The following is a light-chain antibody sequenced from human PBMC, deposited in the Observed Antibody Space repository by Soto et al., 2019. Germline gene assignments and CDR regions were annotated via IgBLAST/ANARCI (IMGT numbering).Light chain of an antibody. V-gene: IGKV3-11*01. CDR2: DAS. CDR3: QQRSNWPQIT. Sequence: EIVLTQSPATLSLSPGERATLSCRASQSVSSYLAWYQQKPGQAPRLLIYDASNSATGIPARFSGSGSGTDFTRTISSLEPEDFAVYYCQQRSNWPQITFGQGTRLEIK. CDR1: QSVSSY. J-gene: IGKJ5*01.